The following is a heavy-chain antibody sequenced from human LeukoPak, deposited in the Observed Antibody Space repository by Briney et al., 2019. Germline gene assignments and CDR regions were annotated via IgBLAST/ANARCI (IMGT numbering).Heavy chain of an antibody. V-gene: IGHV5-51*01. CDR2: IYPSDSET. CDR1: GYSFTSYW. J-gene: IGHJ4*02. CDR3: ARSVAAPTLAY. Sequence: GQSLPIDSQGSGYSFTSYWIVWVRQMPGKGLEWMGIIYPSDSETTYSPSFQGQVTISADKSISTAYLQWGSLTASDTTMYYCARSVAAPTLAYGGQGTPVTVSS. D-gene: IGHD6-6*01.